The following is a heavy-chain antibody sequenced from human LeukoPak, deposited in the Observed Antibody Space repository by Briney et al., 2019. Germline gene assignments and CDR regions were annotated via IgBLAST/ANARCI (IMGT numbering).Heavy chain of an antibody. CDR2: ISGSGGST. CDR1: GFTFSSYG. Sequence: PGGSLRLSCAASGFTFSSYGMHWVRQAPGKGLEWVSAISGSGGSTYYADSVKGRFTISRDNSKNTLYLQMGSLRAEDMAVYYCARPGYGDYGDAFDIWGQGTMVTVSS. V-gene: IGHV3-23*01. D-gene: IGHD4-17*01. CDR3: ARPGYGDYGDAFDI. J-gene: IGHJ3*02.